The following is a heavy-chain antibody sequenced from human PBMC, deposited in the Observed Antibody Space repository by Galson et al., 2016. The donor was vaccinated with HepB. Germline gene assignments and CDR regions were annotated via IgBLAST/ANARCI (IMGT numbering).Heavy chain of an antibody. J-gene: IGHJ4*02. Sequence: SVKVSCKASGYTFSSYGISWVRQAPGQGLEWMGWISAYNGHTNYAQKLQGRVTMTTDTSTNTAYMELRSLRSDDTAVYYCARVTVTTGDDYWGQGTLVTVSS. V-gene: IGHV1-18*01. D-gene: IGHD4-17*01. CDR3: ARVTVTTGDDY. CDR1: GYTFSSYG. CDR2: ISAYNGHT.